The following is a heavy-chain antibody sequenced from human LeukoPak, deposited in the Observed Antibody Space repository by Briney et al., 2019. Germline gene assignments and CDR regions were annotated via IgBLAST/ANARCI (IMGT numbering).Heavy chain of an antibody. CDR2: ISYDGSNK. Sequence: PGGSLRLSCAASGFTFSSYAMHWVRQAPGKGLEWVAVISYDGSNKYYADSVKGRFTISRDNSKNTLYLQMNSLRAADTAVYYCARDRPYYYDSSGYFDYWGQGTLVTVSS. D-gene: IGHD3-22*01. V-gene: IGHV3-30-3*01. CDR1: GFTFSSYA. CDR3: ARDRPYYYDSSGYFDY. J-gene: IGHJ4*02.